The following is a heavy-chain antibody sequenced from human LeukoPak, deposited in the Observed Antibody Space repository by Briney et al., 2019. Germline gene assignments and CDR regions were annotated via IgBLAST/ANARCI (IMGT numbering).Heavy chain of an antibody. D-gene: IGHD3-22*01. Sequence: ASVKVSCKASGYTFTGYYMHWVRQAPGQGLEWMGWINPNSGGTNYAQKFQGRVTMTRDTSISTAYMELSSLRSEDTAVYYCARDYDSSGYYSIRSEYFQHWGQGTLVTVSS. CDR3: ARDYDSSGYYSIRSEYFQH. J-gene: IGHJ1*01. CDR2: INPNSGGT. V-gene: IGHV1-2*02. CDR1: GYTFTGYY.